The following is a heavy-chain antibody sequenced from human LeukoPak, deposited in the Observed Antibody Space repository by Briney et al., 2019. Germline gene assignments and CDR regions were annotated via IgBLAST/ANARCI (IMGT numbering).Heavy chain of an antibody. CDR3: ARGPPNWGYDY. D-gene: IGHD7-27*01. CDR1: GYTFTSYD. Sequence: ASVKVSCKASGYTFTSYDFNWVRQATGQRPEWMGWMSPNSGDTGYAQKFLDRVTMARNTSISTAYMELSSLRSDDTAVYYCARGPPNWGYDYWGPGTLVTVSS. J-gene: IGHJ4*02. CDR2: MSPNSGDT. V-gene: IGHV1-8*01.